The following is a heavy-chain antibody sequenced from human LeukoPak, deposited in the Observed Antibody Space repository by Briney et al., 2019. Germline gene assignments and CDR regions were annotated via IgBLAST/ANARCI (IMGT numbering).Heavy chain of an antibody. CDR3: ARLYYYYGLDV. CDR1: GGSITQTNY. J-gene: IGHJ6*02. V-gene: IGHV4-4*02. CDR2: VNLQGST. Sequence: SETPSLTCGVSGGSITQTNYWTWVRQPPGKGLEWIGEVNLQGSTNYNPSLMGRVAISVDKSENHVSLQLTSVTAADTAVYYCARLYYYYGLDVWGQGTTVTVSS.